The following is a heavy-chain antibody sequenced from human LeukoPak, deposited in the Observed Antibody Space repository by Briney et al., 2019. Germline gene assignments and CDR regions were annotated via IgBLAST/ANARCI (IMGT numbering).Heavy chain of an antibody. J-gene: IGHJ5*02. Sequence: ASVKVSCTASGYTFTGYYMHWVRQAPGQGLEWMGWINPNSGGTNYAQKFQGRVTMTRDTSISTAYMELSRLRSDDTAVYYCAREFWSYGSGSSDNWFDPWGQGTLVTVSS. V-gene: IGHV1-2*02. CDR3: AREFWSYGSGSSDNWFDP. D-gene: IGHD3-10*01. CDR1: GYTFTGYY. CDR2: INPNSGGT.